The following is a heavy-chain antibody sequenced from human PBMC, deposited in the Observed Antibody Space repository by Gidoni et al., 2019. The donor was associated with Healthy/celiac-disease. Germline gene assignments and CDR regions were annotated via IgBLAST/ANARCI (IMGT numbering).Heavy chain of an antibody. CDR2: INHSGST. CDR3: ARGRYCSGGSCYRVYYYYGMDV. Sequence: GAGLLKPSETLSLTCAVYGGSFSGYYWSWISQPPGKGLEWIGEINHSGSTNYNPSLKSRVTISVDTSKNQFSLKLSSVTAADTAVYYCARGRYCSGGSCYRVYYYYGMDVWGQGTTVTVSS. J-gene: IGHJ6*02. V-gene: IGHV4-34*01. D-gene: IGHD2-15*01. CDR1: GGSFSGYY.